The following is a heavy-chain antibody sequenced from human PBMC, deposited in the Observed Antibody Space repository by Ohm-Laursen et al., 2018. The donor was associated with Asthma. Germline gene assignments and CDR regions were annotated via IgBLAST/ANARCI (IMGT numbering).Heavy chain of an antibody. CDR3: ARGSRYYYDSSGYSGWFDP. D-gene: IGHD3-22*01. Sequence: SETLSLTCDVSGGSIISGNWWTWVRQPPGKGLEWIGEIFHDGTANYNPSLQSRVTMPVDKSRNQVSLKLSSVTAADTAVYYCARGSRYYYDSSGYSGWFDPWGQGTLVTVSS. CDR1: GGSIISGNW. CDR2: IFHDGTA. J-gene: IGHJ5*02. V-gene: IGHV4-4*02.